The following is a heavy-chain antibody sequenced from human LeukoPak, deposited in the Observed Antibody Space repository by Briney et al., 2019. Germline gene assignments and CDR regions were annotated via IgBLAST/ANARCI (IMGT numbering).Heavy chain of an antibody. CDR2: IDPSDSYT. V-gene: IGHV5-10-1*01. CDR3: ARHGAAFGNWFAP. CDR1: GYSFTSYW. Sequence: GESLRFSCKGSGYSFTSYWISWVRQMPGKGLDWMGRIDPSDSYTNYSPSFQGHVTISADKSISTAYLQWRSLKASDTAMYYCARHGAAFGNWFAPWGQGTLVTVSS. J-gene: IGHJ5*02. D-gene: IGHD2-15*01.